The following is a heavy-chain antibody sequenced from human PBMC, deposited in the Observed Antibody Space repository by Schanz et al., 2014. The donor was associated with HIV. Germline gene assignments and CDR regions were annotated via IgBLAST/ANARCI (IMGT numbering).Heavy chain of an antibody. Sequence: VQLVESGGGVVQPGRSLRLSCAGSGFSFDTFGIHWVRQAPGKGLEWVSAIDGVGDNTYYADSVKGRFTISRDNSKNTVYLRMSGLRAEDTAVYYCAKPEYDSRGNSQSHFDSWGQGTLVTVSS. CDR3: AKPEYDSRGNSQSHFDS. V-gene: IGHV3-23*04. CDR1: GFSFDTFG. J-gene: IGHJ4*02. CDR2: IDGVGDNT. D-gene: IGHD3-22*01.